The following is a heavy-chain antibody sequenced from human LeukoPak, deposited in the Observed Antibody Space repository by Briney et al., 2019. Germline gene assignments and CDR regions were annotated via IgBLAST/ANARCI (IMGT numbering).Heavy chain of an antibody. V-gene: IGHV4-61*02. CDR2: IYTSGST. Sequence: SETLSLTCTVSGGSISSGSYYWSWIRQPAGKGLEWIGRIYTSGSTNYNPSLKSRVTISVDTSKNQFSLKLSSVTAADTAVYYCARGDSSSWYGFWFDPWGQGTLVTVSS. D-gene: IGHD6-13*01. CDR1: GGSISSGSYY. J-gene: IGHJ5*02. CDR3: ARGDSSSWYGFWFDP.